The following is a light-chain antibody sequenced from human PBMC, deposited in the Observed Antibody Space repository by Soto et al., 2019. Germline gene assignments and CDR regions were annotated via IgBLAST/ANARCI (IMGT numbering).Light chain of an antibody. Sequence: QSALTQPASVSGSPGQSITICCTGTSSDVGGRQYVSWYHQHPGKAPKLMIYEVSNRPSGVSNRFSASKSGNTASLTISGLQAEDEADYYCSSYTASSTYVFGTGTKLTVL. J-gene: IGLJ1*01. CDR1: SSDVGGRQY. CDR2: EVS. V-gene: IGLV2-14*01. CDR3: SSYTASSTYV.